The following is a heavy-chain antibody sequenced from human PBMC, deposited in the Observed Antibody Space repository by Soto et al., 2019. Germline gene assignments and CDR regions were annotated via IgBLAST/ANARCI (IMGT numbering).Heavy chain of an antibody. CDR1: GFTFSNAW. Sequence: ESGGGLVKPGGSLRLSCAASGFTFSNAWMNWVRQAPGKGLEWVGHIKSKPDGGTTDYAAPVKGRFTISRDDSKNTLYLQMNSRKTEDTAVYYCTTGPSTYYDILTGYYGVDYWGQGTLVTVSS. D-gene: IGHD3-9*01. CDR3: TTGPSTYYDILTGYYGVDY. J-gene: IGHJ4*02. V-gene: IGHV3-15*07. CDR2: IKSKPDGGTT.